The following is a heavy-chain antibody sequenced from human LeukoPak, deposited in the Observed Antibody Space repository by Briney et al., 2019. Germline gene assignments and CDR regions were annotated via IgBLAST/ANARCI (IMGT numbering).Heavy chain of an antibody. CDR3: ARVPSYYYDSSGWAAFDI. Sequence: ASVKVSCKASGYTFTSYGISWVRQAPGQGLEWMGWIGAYNGNTNYAQKLQGRVTMTTDTSTSTAYMELRSLRSDDTAVYYCARVPSYYYDSSGWAAFDIWGQGTMVTVSS. CDR2: IGAYNGNT. D-gene: IGHD3-22*01. V-gene: IGHV1-18*01. CDR1: GYTFTSYG. J-gene: IGHJ3*02.